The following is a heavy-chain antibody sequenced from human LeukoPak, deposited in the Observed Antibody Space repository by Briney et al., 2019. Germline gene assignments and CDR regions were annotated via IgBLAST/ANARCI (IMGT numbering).Heavy chain of an antibody. CDR3: ARGLRFLEWLLDCMDP. Sequence: GASVKVSCKASGGTFSSYAISWVRQAPGQGLEWMGRIIPILGIANYAQKFQGRVTMTRDTFTSTVYMELSSLRSEDTAVYYCARGLRFLEWLLDCMDPWGQGTLVTVSS. J-gene: IGHJ5*02. V-gene: IGHV1-69*04. CDR2: IIPILGIA. D-gene: IGHD3-3*01. CDR1: GGTFSSYA.